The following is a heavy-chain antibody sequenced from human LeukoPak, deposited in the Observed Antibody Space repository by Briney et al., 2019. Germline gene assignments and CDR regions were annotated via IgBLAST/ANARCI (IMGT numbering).Heavy chain of an antibody. V-gene: IGHV3-23*01. CDR1: GFTFSSYA. J-gene: IGHJ4*02. CDR3: AKSPTPYDSSGYYGYFDY. D-gene: IGHD3-22*01. Sequence: GGSLRLSCAASGFTFSSYAMSWVRQAPGKGLEWVSAISGSGGSTYYADSVKGRFTISRDNSKNTLYLQMNSLRAEDTAVYYCAKSPTPYDSSGYYGYFDYRGQGTLVTVSS. CDR2: ISGSGGST.